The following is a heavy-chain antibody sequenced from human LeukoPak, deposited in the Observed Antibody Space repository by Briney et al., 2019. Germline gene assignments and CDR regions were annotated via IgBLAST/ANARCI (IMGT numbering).Heavy chain of an antibody. J-gene: IGHJ3*02. D-gene: IGHD2/OR15-2a*01. CDR1: GYSFSNYW. CDR3: ATQTRSTLLPGAFDI. V-gene: IGHV5-51*01. Sequence: PGESLKISCKGSGYSFSNYWIAWVRQMPGKGLEWMGAIHPGDSDTRYSPSFQGQVTISADKSISTAFLQWSSLEASDTAIYHCATQTRSTLLPGAFDIWGQGTMVTVSS. CDR2: IHPGDSDT.